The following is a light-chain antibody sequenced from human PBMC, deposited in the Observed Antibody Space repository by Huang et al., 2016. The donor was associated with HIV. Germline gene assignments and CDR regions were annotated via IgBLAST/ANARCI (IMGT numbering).Light chain of an antibody. J-gene: IGKJ4*01. CDR3: QQYADWPLT. CDR2: GAS. CDR1: QTISSN. V-gene: IGKV3-15*01. Sequence: EIVMTQSPVTLSVSPGEMATLSCRASQTISSNLAWYQQKPGQAPRLLIYGASTRATGIPARFSGSGSGTEFTLTISSLQSEDFAIYYCQQYADWPLTFGGGTKVEIK.